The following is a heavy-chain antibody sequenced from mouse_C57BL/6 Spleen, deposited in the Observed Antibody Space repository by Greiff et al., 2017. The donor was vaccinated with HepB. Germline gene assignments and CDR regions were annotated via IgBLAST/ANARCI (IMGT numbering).Heavy chain of an antibody. J-gene: IGHJ3*01. Sequence: EVKLMESGEGLVKPGGSLKLSCAASGFTFSSYAMSWVRQTPEKRLEWVAYISSGGDYIYYADTVKGRFTISRDNARNTLYLQMSSLKYEDTAMYYCTREGDYDETWFAYWGQGTLVTVSA. CDR3: TREGDYDETWFAY. CDR1: GFTFSSYA. D-gene: IGHD2-4*01. V-gene: IGHV5-9-1*02. CDR2: ISSGGDYI.